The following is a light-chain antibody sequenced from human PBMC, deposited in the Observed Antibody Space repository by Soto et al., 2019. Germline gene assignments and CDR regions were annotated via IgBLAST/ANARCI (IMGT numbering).Light chain of an antibody. CDR3: QQSYSMPWT. CDR1: QSISSW. Sequence: DIQMTQSPSPLSASVGDRVTVTCRASQSISSWLAWYQQKPGKAPKLLIYDASSLESGVRSRFSGSGSGTDCTLTISSLQPEDSATYYCQQSYSMPWTLGQGTKVDIK. J-gene: IGKJ1*01. CDR2: DAS. V-gene: IGKV1-5*01.